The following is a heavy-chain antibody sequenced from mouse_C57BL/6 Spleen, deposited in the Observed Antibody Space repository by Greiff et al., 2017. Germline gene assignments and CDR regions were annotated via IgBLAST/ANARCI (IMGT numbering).Heavy chain of an antibody. J-gene: IGHJ1*03. Sequence: QVQLQQPGAELVRPGPSVKLSCKASGYTFTSYWMHWVKQRPGQGLEWIGVIDPSDSYTNYNQKFKGKATLTVDTSSSTAYMQLSSLTSEDSAVYYCAREGSTVVARGYFDVWGTGTTVTVSS. CDR1: GYTFTSYW. CDR3: AREGSTVVARGYFDV. CDR2: IDPSDSYT. D-gene: IGHD1-1*01. V-gene: IGHV1-59*01.